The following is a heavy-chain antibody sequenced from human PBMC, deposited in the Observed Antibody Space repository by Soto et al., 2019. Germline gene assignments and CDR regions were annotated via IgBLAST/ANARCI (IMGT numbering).Heavy chain of an antibody. D-gene: IGHD6-6*01. V-gene: IGHV3-21*01. CDR2: ISSSSSYI. CDR3: YTGRAARQGHGWFDP. J-gene: IGHJ5*02. Sequence: PGESLKISCAASGFTFSSYSMNWVRQAPGKGLEWVSSISSSSSYIYYADSVKGRFTISRDNAKNSLYLQMNSLRAEDTAVYYCYTGRAARQGHGWFDPWGQGTLVTVSS. CDR1: GFTFSSYS.